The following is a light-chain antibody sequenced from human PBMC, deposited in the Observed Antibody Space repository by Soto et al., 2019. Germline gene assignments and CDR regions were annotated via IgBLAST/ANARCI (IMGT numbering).Light chain of an antibody. Sequence: QSALTQPASASGSPGQSITISCTGSNSDVGTYNYVSWYQQHPAKAPKLIIYEVSNRPSGVSNRFSDSQSGNPASLTISRLHADDEAHYYCTSYTSSTNVIFGGGTKLTVL. CDR3: TSYTSSTNVI. CDR2: EVS. J-gene: IGLJ2*01. V-gene: IGLV2-14*01. CDR1: NSDVGTYNY.